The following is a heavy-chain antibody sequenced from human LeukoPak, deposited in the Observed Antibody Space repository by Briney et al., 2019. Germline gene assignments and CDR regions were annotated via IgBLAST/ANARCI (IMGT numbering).Heavy chain of an antibody. V-gene: IGHV3-33*08. CDR2: IWYDGSNK. CDR3: ARELSPVVKYYFEY. Sequence: GGSLRLSCAASGFTFSSYGVHWVRQAPGKGLEWVAVIWYDGSNKYYADSVKGRFTISRDNSKNTLYLQMNSLRAEDTALYYCARELSPVVKYYFEYWGQGTLVTVSP. D-gene: IGHD3-22*01. J-gene: IGHJ4*02. CDR1: GFTFSSYG.